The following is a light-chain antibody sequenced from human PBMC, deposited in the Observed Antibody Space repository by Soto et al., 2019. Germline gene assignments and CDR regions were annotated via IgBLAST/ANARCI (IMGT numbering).Light chain of an antibody. CDR2: DAS. Sequence: DIQMTQSPSTLSASVGDRVTIACRASQRISPWLAWFQQKPGKAPKLLIYDASTLESGVPSRFNGSGSGTEFTLTISSLQPDDFATYYCQQYDSYSRTFGQGTQVEIK. J-gene: IGKJ1*01. V-gene: IGKV1-5*01. CDR1: QRISPW. CDR3: QQYDSYSRT.